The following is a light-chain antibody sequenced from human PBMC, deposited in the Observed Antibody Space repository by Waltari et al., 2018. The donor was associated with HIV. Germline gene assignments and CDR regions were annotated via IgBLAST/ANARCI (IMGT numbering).Light chain of an antibody. CDR3: AAWDDMLAGLWV. V-gene: IGLV1-44*01. J-gene: IGLJ3*02. CDR1: FSKVNWYPHVKGAAPKL. Sequence: QSVLTQPSSASGTPGQRVTISCSGRFSKVNWYPHVKGAAPKLITHKNAQPRTGAPPTIPIYHNDERPSAVPYRFSGSKSDTSASLAICGLPTEDEADYYCAAWDDMLAGLWVFGGGTRMTVL. CDR2: HND.